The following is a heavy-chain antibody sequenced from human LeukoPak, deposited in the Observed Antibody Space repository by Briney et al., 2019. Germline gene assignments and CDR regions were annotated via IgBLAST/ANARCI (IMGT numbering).Heavy chain of an antibody. Sequence: GGSLRLSCAASGFTFSSYRMNWVRQAPGKGLEWVSSISSSSSYIYYADSVKGRFTISRDNAKNSLYLQMNSLRAEDTAVYYCARTPETIFGVVRYYFDYWGQGTLVTVSS. CDR1: GFTFSSYR. CDR3: ARTPETIFGVVRYYFDY. J-gene: IGHJ4*02. D-gene: IGHD3-3*01. CDR2: ISSSSSYI. V-gene: IGHV3-21*01.